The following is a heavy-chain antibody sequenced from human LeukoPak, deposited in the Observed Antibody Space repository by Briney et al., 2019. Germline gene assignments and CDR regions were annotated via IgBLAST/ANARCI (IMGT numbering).Heavy chain of an antibody. J-gene: IGHJ4*02. CDR1: GYTFMNYD. D-gene: IGHD1-26*01. CDR2: MNPNSGNT. V-gene: IGHV1-8*03. Sequence: ASVKVSCKASGYTFMNYDINWVRQAIGQGLEWVGWMNPNSGNTGYAQKFQGRVTITRNTSITTAYMELSSLRSEDTAVYYCARALSGSYQFYYFDYWGQGTLVTVSS. CDR3: ARALSGSYQFYYFDY.